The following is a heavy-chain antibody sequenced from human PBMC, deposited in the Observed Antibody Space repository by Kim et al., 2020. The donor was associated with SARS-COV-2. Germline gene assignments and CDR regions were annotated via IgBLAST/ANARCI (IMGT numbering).Heavy chain of an antibody. CDR3: AGGDDILTGYYPTFDY. CDR2: IWYDGSNK. Sequence: GGSLRLSCAASGFTFSSYGMHWVRQAPGKGLEWVAVIWYDGSNKYYADSVKGRFTISRDNSKNTLYLQMNSLRAEDTAVYYCAGGDDILTGYYPTFDYWGQGTLVTVSS. J-gene: IGHJ4*02. D-gene: IGHD3-9*01. V-gene: IGHV3-33*01. CDR1: GFTFSSYG.